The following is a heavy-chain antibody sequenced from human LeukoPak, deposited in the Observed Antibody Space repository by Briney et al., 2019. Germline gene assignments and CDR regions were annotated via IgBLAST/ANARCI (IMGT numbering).Heavy chain of an antibody. CDR1: GGTFSSYA. Sequence: ASVKVSCKASGGTFSSYAISWVRQAPGQGLEWMGRIIPILGIANYAQKFQGRVTITADKSTSTAYMELSSLRSEDTAVYYCASRLRRDGYNNGYWGQGTLVTVSS. CDR3: ASRLRRDGYNNGY. D-gene: IGHD5-24*01. J-gene: IGHJ4*02. V-gene: IGHV1-69*04. CDR2: IIPILGIA.